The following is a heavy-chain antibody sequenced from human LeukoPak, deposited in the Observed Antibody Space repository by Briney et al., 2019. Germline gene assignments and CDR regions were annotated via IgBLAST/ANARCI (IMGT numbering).Heavy chain of an antibody. J-gene: IGHJ5*02. D-gene: IGHD2-2*01. CDR3: ARDWWRGNNQLQRGWFDP. CDR2: IYPYTGAT. Sequence: GSSVTVSCKSSGYTFSGTGWYLYWLRQAPGEGLECMGWIYPYTGATHYAQKFQGRVAMTRDTSISTAYMELSRLRSDDTAVYYCARDWWRGNNQLQRGWFDPWGQGNLVTVSS. V-gene: IGHV1-2*02. CDR1: GYTFSGTGWY.